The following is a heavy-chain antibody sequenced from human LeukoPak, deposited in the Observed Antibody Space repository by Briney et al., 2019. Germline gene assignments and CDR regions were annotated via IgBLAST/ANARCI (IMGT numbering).Heavy chain of an antibody. Sequence: ASVKVSCKASGGTFSSYAISWVRQAPGQGLEWMGWINPNSGGTNYAQKFQGRVTMTRDTSISTAYMELSRLRSDDTAVYYCARAPYDSSGYYHPFDYWGQGTLVTVSS. V-gene: IGHV1-2*02. CDR2: INPNSGGT. CDR1: GGTFSSYA. J-gene: IGHJ4*02. D-gene: IGHD3-22*01. CDR3: ARAPYDSSGYYHPFDY.